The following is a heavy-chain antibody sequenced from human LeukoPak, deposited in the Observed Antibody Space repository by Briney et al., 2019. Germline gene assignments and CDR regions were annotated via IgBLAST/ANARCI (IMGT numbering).Heavy chain of an antibody. CDR3: ARSLVSGYVGTVYYYYYMDV. J-gene: IGHJ6*03. Sequence: SETLSLTCAVSGDSISSSKWWSWVRQPPGKGLEWIGEIYDNGNTNYSPSLKSRVTISVDKSKNQFSLKLSSVTAADTAVYYCARSLVSGYVGTVYYYYYMDVWGKGTTVTISS. V-gene: IGHV4-4*02. D-gene: IGHD5-12*01. CDR1: GDSISSSKW. CDR2: IYDNGNT.